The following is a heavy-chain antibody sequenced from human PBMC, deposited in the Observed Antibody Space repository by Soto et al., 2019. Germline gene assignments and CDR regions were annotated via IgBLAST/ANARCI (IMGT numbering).Heavy chain of an antibody. D-gene: IGHD3-9*01. CDR3: ARDRDILTGYYFVSSYYYYYGMDV. CDR2: ISAYNGNT. CDR1: GYTFTSYG. Sequence: ASVKVSCKASGYTFTSYGISWVRQAPGQGLEWMGWISAYNGNTNYAQKLQGRVTITTDTSTSTAYMELRSLRSDDTAVYYCARDRDILTGYYFVSSYYYYYGMDVWGQGTTVTVSS. J-gene: IGHJ6*02. V-gene: IGHV1-18*01.